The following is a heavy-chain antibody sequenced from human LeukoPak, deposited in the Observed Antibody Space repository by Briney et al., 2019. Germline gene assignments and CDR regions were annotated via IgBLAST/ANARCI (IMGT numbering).Heavy chain of an antibody. J-gene: IGHJ4*02. Sequence: SETLSLTCAVSGASISSGGYSWSWIRQPPGKGLEWIGYIFHSGSTKYSPSLKSRVTISVDRPKNQFSLKLSSVTAADTAVYYCARGPLAYNFGEFDYWGQGALVTVSS. V-gene: IGHV4-30-2*01. CDR2: IFHSGST. CDR3: ARGPLAYNFGEFDY. CDR1: GASISSGGYS. D-gene: IGHD5-18*01.